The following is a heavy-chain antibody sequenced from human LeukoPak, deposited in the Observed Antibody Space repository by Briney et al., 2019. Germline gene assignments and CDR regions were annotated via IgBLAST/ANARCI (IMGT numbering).Heavy chain of an antibody. CDR3: ARALDGDYDQ. J-gene: IGHJ5*02. CDR2: IYSGGST. D-gene: IGHD4-17*01. Sequence: RAGGSLRLSCAASGFTVSSNYMSWVRQAPGKGLEWVSVIYSGGSTYYADSVKGRFTISRDNAKNSLYLQMNSLRDEDTAVYYCARALDGDYDQWGQGTLVTVSS. V-gene: IGHV3-53*01. CDR1: GFTVSSNY.